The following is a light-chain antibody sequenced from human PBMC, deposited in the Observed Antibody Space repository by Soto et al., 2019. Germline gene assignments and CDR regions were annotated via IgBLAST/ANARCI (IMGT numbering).Light chain of an antibody. Sequence: QSALTQPASVSGSPGQSITISCTGGSSDIGGYNYVSWFQQHPGKVPKLMIYEVTDRPSGVSNRFSGSKSGSTASLTISGLQAEDEADYYCSSYTSSNNLVLGNGTKVTVL. CDR2: EVT. V-gene: IGLV2-14*01. CDR1: SSDIGGYNY. CDR3: SSYTSSNNLV. J-gene: IGLJ1*01.